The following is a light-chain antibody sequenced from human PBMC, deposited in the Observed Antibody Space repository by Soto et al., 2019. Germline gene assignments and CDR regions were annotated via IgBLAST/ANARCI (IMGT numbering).Light chain of an antibody. Sequence: DIILSQSPDTLSVSPGERVTLSCRASQSVRSNLAWYQQKPGQAPRLLIYEASTRATGVPTRFSGSGSGTDFTLTISRLEPEDFAVYYCQQYDNSPMYTFGQGT. V-gene: IGKV3-15*01. J-gene: IGKJ2*01. CDR3: QQYDNSPMYT. CDR1: QSVRSN. CDR2: EAS.